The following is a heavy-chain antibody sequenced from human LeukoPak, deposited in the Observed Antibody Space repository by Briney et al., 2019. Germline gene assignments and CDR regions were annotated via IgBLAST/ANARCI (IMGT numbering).Heavy chain of an antibody. V-gene: IGHV3-21*04. CDR1: GFTFSSYS. J-gene: IGHJ4*02. CDR2: ISSSSSYI. Sequence: GGSLRLSCAASGFTFSSYSMNWVRQAPGKGLEWVSCISSSSSYIYYADSVKGRFTLSRDNSKNTLFLQMNSLRAEDTALYYCAKDLKEGFCSTTSCYGIDSWGQGTLVTVSS. D-gene: IGHD2-2*01. CDR3: AKDLKEGFCSTTSCYGIDS.